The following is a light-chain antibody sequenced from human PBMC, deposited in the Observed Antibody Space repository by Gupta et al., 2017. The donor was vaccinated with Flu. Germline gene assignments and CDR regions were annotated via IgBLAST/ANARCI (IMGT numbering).Light chain of an antibody. Sequence: ITCRAMQSISRRLEWSQQKEGKALKILINKASNLEGRGPSRRGGSCSGTGLTLTISSLQPDDFATYYCQQTQDYSGRSFGQGTKVQIK. CDR3: QQTQDYSGRS. V-gene: IGKV1-5*03. J-gene: IGKJ2*03. CDR1: QSISRR. CDR2: KAS.